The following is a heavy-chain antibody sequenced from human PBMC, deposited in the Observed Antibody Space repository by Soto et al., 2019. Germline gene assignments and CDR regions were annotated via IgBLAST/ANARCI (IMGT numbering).Heavy chain of an antibody. CDR1: GGSLSSGSYY. CDR3: ARDGIVATIAWFDP. CDR2: IYYSGST. D-gene: IGHD5-12*01. Sequence: PSETLSLTCTVSGGSLSSGSYYWSWIRQPPGKGLEWIGYIYYSGSTNYNPSLKSRVTVSVDTSKNQFPLKLSSVTAADTAVYYCARDGIVATIAWFDPRGQGTLVTVPP. J-gene: IGHJ5*02. V-gene: IGHV4-61*01.